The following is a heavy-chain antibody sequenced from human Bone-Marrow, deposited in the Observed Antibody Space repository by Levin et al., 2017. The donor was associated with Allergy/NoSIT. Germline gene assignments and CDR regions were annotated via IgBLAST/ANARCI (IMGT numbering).Heavy chain of an antibody. D-gene: IGHD3-22*01. J-gene: IGHJ4*02. V-gene: IGHV4-61*01. Sequence: SQTLSLTCTVSGGSVSSGSYYWSWIRQPPGKGLEWIGYIYYSGSTNYNPSLKSRVTISVDTSKNQFSLKLSSVTAADTAVYYCARDDRSGYYMWGQGTLVTVSS. CDR3: ARDDRSGYYM. CDR2: IYYSGST. CDR1: GGSVSSGSYY.